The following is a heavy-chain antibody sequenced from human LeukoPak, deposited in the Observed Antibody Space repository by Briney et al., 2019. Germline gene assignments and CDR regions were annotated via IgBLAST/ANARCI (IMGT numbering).Heavy chain of an antibody. CDR3: AREYGWSFES. Sequence: PGGSLRLSCVASGFTFSRYWMSWVRQAPGKGLECVANMKEEGGEKYYVDSVKGRFTISRDNDKNSLYLQMDSLRAEDTAVYYCAREYGWSFESWGQGTLVTVSS. V-gene: IGHV3-7*01. CDR2: MKEEGGEK. D-gene: IGHD2-8*02. J-gene: IGHJ4*02. CDR1: GFTFSRYW.